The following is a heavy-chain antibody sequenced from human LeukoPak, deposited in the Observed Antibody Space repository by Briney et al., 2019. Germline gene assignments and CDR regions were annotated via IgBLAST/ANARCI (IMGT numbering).Heavy chain of an antibody. J-gene: IGHJ4*02. D-gene: IGHD1-20*01. Sequence: ASVKVSCKPSGYTFSTYGISWVRQAPGQGLEWMGWISTYNGNTYYALKLQGRVTMTTDTSTSTAYMELRSLRSDDTAVYYCARDHLYNWEYIDYWGQGTLVTVSS. CDR3: ARDHLYNWEYIDY. CDR1: GYTFSTYG. CDR2: ISTYNGNT. V-gene: IGHV1-18*01.